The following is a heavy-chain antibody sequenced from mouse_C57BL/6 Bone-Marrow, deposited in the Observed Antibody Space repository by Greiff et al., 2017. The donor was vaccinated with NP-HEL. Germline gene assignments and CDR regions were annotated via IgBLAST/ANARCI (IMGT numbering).Heavy chain of an antibody. CDR1: GYTFTSYT. J-gene: IGHJ4*01. Sequence: QVQLQQSGAELARPGASVKMSCKASGYTFTSYTMHWVKQRPGHGLEWIGYINPSSGYTKYIQKFKDKATLTADKSSSTAYMQLSSLTSEDSAVYYCARDYGSSYGAMDYWGQGTSVTVSS. V-gene: IGHV1-4*01. CDR2: INPSSGYT. CDR3: ARDYGSSYGAMDY. D-gene: IGHD1-1*01.